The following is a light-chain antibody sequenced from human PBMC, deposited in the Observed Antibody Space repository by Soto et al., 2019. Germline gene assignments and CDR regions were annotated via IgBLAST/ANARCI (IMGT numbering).Light chain of an antibody. CDR1: SGHSTYA. V-gene: IGLV4-69*01. CDR3: QTWGTGIQV. CDR2: VNSDGSH. Sequence: QLVLTQSPSASASLGASVKLTCTLSSGHSTYAIAWHQQQPEKGPRYLMKVNSDGSHSKGDGFPDRFSGSSSGAERYLTISSLQSEDEADYYCQTWGTGIQVFGGGTKVTVL. J-gene: IGLJ3*02.